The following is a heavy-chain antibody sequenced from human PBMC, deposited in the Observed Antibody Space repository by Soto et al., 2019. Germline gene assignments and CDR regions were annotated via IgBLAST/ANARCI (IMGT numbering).Heavy chain of an antibody. V-gene: IGHV1-2*02. D-gene: IGHD3-10*02. CDR3: ARGAFGMFYGMDV. J-gene: IGHJ6*02. Sequence: QVQLVQSGAEVKKPGASVKVSCKASGYTFTAYYIHWVRQAPGQGLESMGWTNPNNGGTRSAQKFQGGVTMTRDTSITTAYMELSGLRSDDTAVYYCARGAFGMFYGMDVLGQGTTVTVSS. CDR2: TNPNNGGT. CDR1: GYTFTAYY.